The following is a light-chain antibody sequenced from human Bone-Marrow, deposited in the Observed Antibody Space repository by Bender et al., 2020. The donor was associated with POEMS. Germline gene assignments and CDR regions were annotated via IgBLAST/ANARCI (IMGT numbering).Light chain of an antibody. Sequence: QSALTQPASVSGSPGQSITISCTGTSTDVGIYDLVSWYQQHPGKAPKLMIYDVTDRPSGVPDRFSGSKSGNTASLTISGLQAEDEADYYCCSYAGSRPLVFGTGTKVTVL. CDR2: DVT. V-gene: IGLV2-23*02. CDR1: STDVGIYDL. J-gene: IGLJ1*01. CDR3: CSYAGSRPLV.